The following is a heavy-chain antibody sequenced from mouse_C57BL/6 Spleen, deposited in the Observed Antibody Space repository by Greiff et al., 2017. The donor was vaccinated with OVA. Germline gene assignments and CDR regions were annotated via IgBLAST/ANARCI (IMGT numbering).Heavy chain of an antibody. CDR1: GYTFTSYW. J-gene: IGHJ2*01. CDR3: AYYCNLLNFYY. CDR2: IHPNSGSN. D-gene: IGHD2-1*01. Sequence: QVQLQQPGAELVKPGASVKLSCKASGYTFTSYWMHWVKQRPGQGLEWIGMIHPNSGSNNYNEKFKSKATLTVDKSSSTAYMQLSSLTSEDSAVYYCAYYCNLLNFYYWGHGTTLTASS. V-gene: IGHV1-64*01.